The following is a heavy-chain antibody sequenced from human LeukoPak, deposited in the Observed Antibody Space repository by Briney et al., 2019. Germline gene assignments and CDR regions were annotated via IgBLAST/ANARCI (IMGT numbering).Heavy chain of an antibody. CDR2: ISAYNGNT. V-gene: IGHV1-18*01. Sequence: ASAKVSCKASGYTFTSYGISWVRQAPGQGLEWMGWISAYNGNTNYAQKLQGRVTMTTDTSTSTAYMELRSLRSGDTAVYYCARDDAKRNWFDPWGQGTLVTVSS. CDR3: ARDDAKRNWFDP. J-gene: IGHJ5*02. CDR1: GYTFTSYG. D-gene: IGHD2-8*01.